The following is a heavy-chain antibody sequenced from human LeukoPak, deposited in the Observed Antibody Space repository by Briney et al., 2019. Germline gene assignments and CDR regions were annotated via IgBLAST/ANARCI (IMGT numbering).Heavy chain of an antibody. D-gene: IGHD5-12*01. Sequence: GGSLRLSCAASGITFSSYGMSWVRQAPGKGLEWVSSISRTGGTTYYADSVKGRFTISRDNSKNTLYLQMNSLRAEDTAVYYCAKERALVTTRPRDYMDVWGKGTTVTISS. CDR2: ISRTGGTT. J-gene: IGHJ6*03. V-gene: IGHV3-23*01. CDR3: AKERALVTTRPRDYMDV. CDR1: GITFSSYG.